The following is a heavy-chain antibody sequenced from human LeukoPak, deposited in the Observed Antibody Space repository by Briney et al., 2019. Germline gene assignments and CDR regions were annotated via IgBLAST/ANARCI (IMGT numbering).Heavy chain of an antibody. CDR1: GFNFSSYE. V-gene: IGHV3-48*03. CDR2: ISSSGSTI. CDR3: ARGCGSSCQPNLDY. D-gene: IGHD6-13*01. J-gene: IGHJ4*02. Sequence: GGSLRLSCAASGFNFSSYEMNWVRQAPGKGLEWVSYISSSGSTIYYADSVKGRFTISRDNAKNSLYLQMNSLRAEDTAVYYCARGCGSSCQPNLDYWGQGTLVTVSS.